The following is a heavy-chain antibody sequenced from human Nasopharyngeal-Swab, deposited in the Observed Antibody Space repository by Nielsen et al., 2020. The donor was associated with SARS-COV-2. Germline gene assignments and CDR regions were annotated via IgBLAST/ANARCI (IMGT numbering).Heavy chain of an antibody. V-gene: IGHV3-23*01. CDR1: GFTFSSYA. D-gene: IGHD1-26*01. CDR3: AKSSRGGSSSAFDI. J-gene: IGHJ3*02. Sequence: GESLKISCAASGFTFSSYAMSWVRQAPGKGLEWVSAISGSGGSTYYADSVKGRFTISRDNSKNTLYLQMNSLRAEDTAVYYCAKSSRGGSSSAFDIWGQGTMVTVSS. CDR2: ISGSGGST.